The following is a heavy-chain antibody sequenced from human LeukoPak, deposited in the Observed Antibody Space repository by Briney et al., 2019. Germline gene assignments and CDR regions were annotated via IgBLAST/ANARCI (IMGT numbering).Heavy chain of an antibody. CDR1: GGSISSITYY. CDR3: ARLCGNYQNYFGY. CDR2: MYYRGNT. D-gene: IGHD1-26*01. J-gene: IGHJ4*02. V-gene: IGHV4-39*07. Sequence: PSETLSLTCTVSGGSISSITYYWGWIRQPPGKGLEWVGHMYYRGNTFYNPSLKSRVTISVDTSKNQFSLKLRSVTAADTAVYYCARLCGNYQNYFGYWGQGTLVTVSS.